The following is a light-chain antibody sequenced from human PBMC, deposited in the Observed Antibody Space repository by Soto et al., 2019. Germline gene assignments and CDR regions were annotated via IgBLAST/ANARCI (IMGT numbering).Light chain of an antibody. J-gene: IGLJ3*02. CDR1: SGHSSYA. CDR2: LNSDGSH. V-gene: IGLV4-69*01. Sequence: QLVLTQSPSASASLGASVKLTCTLSSGHSSYAIAWHQQQTEKGPRYLMKLNSDGSHNKGDGIPDRFSGSSSGAERYLTISSLQSEDEADYYCQTWGTGIVVFGAGTKLNVL. CDR3: QTWGTGIVV.